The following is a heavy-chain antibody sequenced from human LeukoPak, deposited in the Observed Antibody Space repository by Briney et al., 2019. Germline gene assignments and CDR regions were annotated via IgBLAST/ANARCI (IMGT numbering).Heavy chain of an antibody. CDR1: GFTFTNAW. CDR3: TTPNPGEAFDI. J-gene: IGHJ3*02. Sequence: GGSLRLSCVDSGFTFTNAWMSWVRQAPGKGLEWIGRIKSKTDGGTTDYAAPVKGRFTISRDDSKNTLYLQMNSLKTEDTAVYYCTTPNPGEAFDIWGQGTMVTVSS. CDR2: IKSKTDGGTT. V-gene: IGHV3-15*01. D-gene: IGHD3-16*01.